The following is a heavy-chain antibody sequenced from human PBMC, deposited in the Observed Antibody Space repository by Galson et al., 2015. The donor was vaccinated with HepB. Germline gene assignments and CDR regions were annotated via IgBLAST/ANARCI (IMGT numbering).Heavy chain of an antibody. Sequence: SLRLSCAASGFTFGDYAMSWVRPAPGKGLEWVGFIRSKAYGGTTEYAASVKGRFTISRDDSKSIAYLQMNSLKTEDTAVYYCTRVGGAVAGWFDPWGQGTLVTVSS. CDR1: GFTFGDYA. V-gene: IGHV3-49*04. CDR2: IRSKAYGGTT. J-gene: IGHJ5*02. D-gene: IGHD6-19*01. CDR3: TRVGGAVAGWFDP.